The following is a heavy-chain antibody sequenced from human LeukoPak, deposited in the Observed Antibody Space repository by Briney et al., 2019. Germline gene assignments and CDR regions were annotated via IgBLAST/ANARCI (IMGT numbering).Heavy chain of an antibody. D-gene: IGHD1-26*01. J-gene: IGHJ4*02. CDR1: GCTFSSYA. V-gene: IGHV1-69*01. CDR2: IIPIFGTA. CDR3: ASQVGARWDY. Sequence: SVKVSFKASGCTFSSYAISWVRQAPGQGLEWMGGIIPIFGTANYAQKFLGRVTITADESTSTAYMELSSLRSEDTAVYYCASQVGARWDYWGQGTLVTVSS.